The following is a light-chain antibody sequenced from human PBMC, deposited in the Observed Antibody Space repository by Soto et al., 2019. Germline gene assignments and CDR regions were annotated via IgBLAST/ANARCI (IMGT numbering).Light chain of an antibody. CDR3: QQYDNLPIT. V-gene: IGKV1-33*01. CDR1: QDISNY. Sequence: DIQMTQSPSSLSASVGDRVTITCQASQDISNYLNWYQQKPRKAPKLLIYDASNLETGVPSRFSGSVSGTDFTYTISSLQPEDIATYYCQQYDNLPITFGPGTKVDIK. CDR2: DAS. J-gene: IGKJ3*01.